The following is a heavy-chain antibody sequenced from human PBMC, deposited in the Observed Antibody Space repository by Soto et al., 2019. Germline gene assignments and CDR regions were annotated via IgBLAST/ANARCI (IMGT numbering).Heavy chain of an antibody. D-gene: IGHD6-13*01. CDR1: GFTFSSYW. CDR3: ARMSSSWPTRDYYYYMDV. CDR2: IKQDGSEK. V-gene: IGHV3-7*01. J-gene: IGHJ6*03. Sequence: EVQLVESGGGLVQPGGSLRLSCAASGFTFSSYWMSWVRQAPGKGLEWVANIKQDGSEKYYVDSVKGRFTISRDNAKNSLYLQMNSLRAEDTAVYYYARMSSSWPTRDYYYYMDVWGKGTTVTVSS.